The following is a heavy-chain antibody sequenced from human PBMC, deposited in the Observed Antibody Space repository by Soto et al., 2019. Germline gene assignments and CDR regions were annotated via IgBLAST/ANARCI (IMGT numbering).Heavy chain of an antibody. V-gene: IGHV1-18*01. Sequence: QVQLVQSGTEVKKPGASVKVSCKASGYTFTSYGISWVRQAPGQGLEWMGWISPYDDNTNYAQNLQGRVTMTTDTSTRTAYMERRGLRSDDTAVYYCAGGGYYDRSGSRNYHYYGMDAWGQGTTVTVS. J-gene: IGHJ6*02. CDR2: ISPYDDNT. CDR3: AGGGYYDRSGSRNYHYYGMDA. D-gene: IGHD3-22*01. CDR1: GYTFTSYG.